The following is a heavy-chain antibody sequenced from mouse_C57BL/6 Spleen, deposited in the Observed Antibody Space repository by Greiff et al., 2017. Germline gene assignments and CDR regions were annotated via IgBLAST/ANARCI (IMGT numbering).Heavy chain of an antibody. J-gene: IGHJ2*01. CDR2: ISDGGSYT. CDR1: GFTFSSYA. Sequence: EVKLVESGGGLVKPGGSLKLSCAASGFTFSSYAMSWVRQTPEKRLEWVATISDGGSYTYYPDNVKGRFTISRDNAKNNLYLQMSHLKSEDTAMYYCAREEITTVYDYWGQGTTLTVSS. V-gene: IGHV5-4*01. D-gene: IGHD1-1*01. CDR3: AREEITTVYDY.